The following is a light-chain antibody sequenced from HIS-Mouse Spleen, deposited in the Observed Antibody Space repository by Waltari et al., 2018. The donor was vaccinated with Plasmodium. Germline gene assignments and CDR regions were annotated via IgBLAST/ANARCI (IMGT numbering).Light chain of an antibody. J-gene: IGLJ3*02. Sequence: QSALTQPASVSGSPGQSITISCPGTSSDVGSYTLVSWYQHHPGKAPKLMIYEGSKRPSVVSNRFSGSKSGNTASLTISGLQAEDEADYYCCSYAGSSTFVFGGGTKLTVL. V-gene: IGLV2-23*03. CDR3: CSYAGSSTFV. CDR1: SSDVGSYTL. CDR2: EGS.